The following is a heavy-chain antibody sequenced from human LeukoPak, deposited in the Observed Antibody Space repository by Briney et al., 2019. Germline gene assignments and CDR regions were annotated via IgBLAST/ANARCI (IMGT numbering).Heavy chain of an antibody. CDR3: ARGRGAANDAFDI. Sequence: PGGSLRLSCAASGFTVSSDYMSWVRQAPGKGLEWVSVIYSSSITSYADSVKGRSTISRHNSKNTLYLQMNSLRADDTAVYYCARGRGAANDAFDIWGQGTMVTVSS. CDR2: IYSSSIT. V-gene: IGHV3-53*04. D-gene: IGHD3-10*01. CDR1: GFTVSSDY. J-gene: IGHJ3*02.